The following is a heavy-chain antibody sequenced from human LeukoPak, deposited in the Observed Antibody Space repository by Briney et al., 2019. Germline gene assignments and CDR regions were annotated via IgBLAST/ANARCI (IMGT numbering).Heavy chain of an antibody. Sequence: SGGSLRLSCAASRFTFSNAWMSWVRQAPGKGLEWVGRIKSKAHGGTTDYAAPVKGRFTISRDDSENTLYLQMNSLEIEDTAVYYCTTEAPYFDSWGQGTLVTVSS. CDR2: IKSKAHGGTT. CDR1: RFTFSNAW. V-gene: IGHV3-15*01. J-gene: IGHJ4*02. CDR3: TTEAPYFDS.